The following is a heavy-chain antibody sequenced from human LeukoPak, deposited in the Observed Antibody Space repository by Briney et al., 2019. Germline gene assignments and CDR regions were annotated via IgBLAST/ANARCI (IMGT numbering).Heavy chain of an antibody. J-gene: IGHJ4*02. Sequence: SETLSLTCAVYGGSFSGYYWSWIRQPPGKGLEWIGEINHSGSTNYNSSLRSRVTISVDTSKNQFSLKLSSVTAADTAVYYCARDYYDSSGYYHYFDYWGQGTLVTVSS. V-gene: IGHV4-34*01. CDR2: INHSGST. CDR3: ARDYYDSSGYYHYFDY. D-gene: IGHD3-22*01. CDR1: GGSFSGYY.